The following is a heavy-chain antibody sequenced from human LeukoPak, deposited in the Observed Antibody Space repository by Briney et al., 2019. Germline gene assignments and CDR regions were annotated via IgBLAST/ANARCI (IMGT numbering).Heavy chain of an antibody. J-gene: IGHJ4*02. Sequence: ASVKDSCKASGYTFTSYYMHWVRQAPGQGLEWMGIINPSGGSTSYAQKFQGRVTMTRDTSTSTVYMELSSLRSEDTAVYYCARGRRISVVVIAPSFDYWGQGTLVTVSS. V-gene: IGHV1-46*01. CDR2: INPSGGST. CDR1: GYTFTSYY. D-gene: IGHD2-21*01. CDR3: ARGRRISVVVIAPSFDY.